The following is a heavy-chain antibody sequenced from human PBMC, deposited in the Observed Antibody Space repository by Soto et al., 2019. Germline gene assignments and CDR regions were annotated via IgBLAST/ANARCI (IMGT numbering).Heavy chain of an antibody. CDR1: VGSISNAAYS. CDR2: IYPSGMP. CDR3: ARERGGYGLFDS. V-gene: IGHV4-30-2*01. D-gene: IGHD5-18*01. Sequence: TLSLTCTVSVGSISNAAYSWSWIRQPPGKGLEWIGYIYPSGMPFYNPSLRSRVTISIDRSNDQFSLNLKSVTAADTAVYYCARERGGYGLFDSWGQGTLVT. J-gene: IGHJ4*02.